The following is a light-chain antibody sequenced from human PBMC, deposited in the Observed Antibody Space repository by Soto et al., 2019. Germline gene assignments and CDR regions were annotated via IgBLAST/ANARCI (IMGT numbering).Light chain of an antibody. V-gene: IGLV2-23*01. J-gene: IGLJ2*01. CDR1: SSDIGSHNL. Sequence: QSALTQPASLSGSPGQSITISCTGTSSDIGSHNLVSWYQQHPGKAPKLMIYEGNRRPSGVANRFSGSKSGNTASLTISGLQPEDEADFYCCSYAGSPTYVVFGGGTKLTVL. CDR3: CSYAGSPTYVV. CDR2: EGN.